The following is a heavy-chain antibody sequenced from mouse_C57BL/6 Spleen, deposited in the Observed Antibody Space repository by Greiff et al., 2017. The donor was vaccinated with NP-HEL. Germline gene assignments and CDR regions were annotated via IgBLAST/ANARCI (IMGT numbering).Heavy chain of an antibody. CDR3: ARRGNYVGWYFDV. V-gene: IGHV1-69*01. Sequence: QVQLQQPGAELVMPGASVKLSCKASGYTFTSYWMHWVKQRPGQGLEWIGEIDPSDSYTNYNQKFKGKSTLTVDKSSSTAYMQLSSLTSEDSAVYYCARRGNYVGWYFDVWGTGTTVTVSS. D-gene: IGHD2-1*01. CDR1: GYTFTSYW. CDR2: IDPSDSYT. J-gene: IGHJ1*03.